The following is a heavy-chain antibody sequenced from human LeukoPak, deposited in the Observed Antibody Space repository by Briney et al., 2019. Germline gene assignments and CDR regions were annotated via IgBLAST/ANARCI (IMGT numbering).Heavy chain of an antibody. Sequence: PSETLSLTCTVSDDSFSSHYWTWIRQPPGKGLEWIGYIYTSGSTNYNPSLKSRVTISVDTSKNQFSLKLSSVTAADTAVYYCARNPLPAPKPSSSSSLDVWGKGPRSPSPQ. J-gene: IGHJ6*04. CDR3: ARNPLPAPKPSSSSSLDV. V-gene: IGHV4-4*09. CDR2: IYTSGST. D-gene: IGHD2-2*01. CDR1: DDSFSSHY.